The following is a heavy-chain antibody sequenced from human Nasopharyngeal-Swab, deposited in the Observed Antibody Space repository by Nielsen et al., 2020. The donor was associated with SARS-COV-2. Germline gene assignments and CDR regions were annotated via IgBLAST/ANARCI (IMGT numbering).Heavy chain of an antibody. CDR3: ARAGDAYDFWSGYPDYYGMDV. D-gene: IGHD3-3*01. CDR2: IYTSGST. CDR1: GGSISSSSYY. V-gene: IGHV4-61*02. Sequence: SETLSLTCTVSGGSISSSSYYWSWIRQPAGKGLEWIGRIYTSGSTNYNPSLKSRVTISVDTSKNQFSLKLSSVTAADTAVYYCARAGDAYDFWSGYPDYYGMDVWGQGTTVTVSS. J-gene: IGHJ6*02.